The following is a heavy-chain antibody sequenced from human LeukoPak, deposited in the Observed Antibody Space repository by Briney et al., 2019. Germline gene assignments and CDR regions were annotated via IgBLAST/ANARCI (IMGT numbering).Heavy chain of an antibody. Sequence: SETLSLTCTVSGGSISSYYRSWIRQPPGKGLEWIGYIYYSGSTNYNPSLKSRVTISVDTSKNQFSLKLSSVTAADTAVYYCARESDFWSGSNDAFDIWGQGTMVTVSS. V-gene: IGHV4-59*01. CDR2: IYYSGST. CDR3: ARESDFWSGSNDAFDI. J-gene: IGHJ3*02. CDR1: GGSISSYY. D-gene: IGHD3-3*01.